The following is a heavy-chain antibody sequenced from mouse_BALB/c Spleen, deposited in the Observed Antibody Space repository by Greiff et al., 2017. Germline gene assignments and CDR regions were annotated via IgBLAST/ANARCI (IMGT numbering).Heavy chain of an antibody. Sequence: VQLQQSGAELARPGASVKLSCKASGYTFTSYWMQWVKQRPGQGLEWIGAIYPGDGDTRYTQKFKGKATLTADKSSSTAYMQLSSLASEDSAVYYCARGDGGFDYWGQGTTLTVSS. CDR3: ARGDGGFDY. J-gene: IGHJ2*01. CDR2: IYPGDGDT. CDR1: GYTFTSYW. V-gene: IGHV1-87*01. D-gene: IGHD3-3*01.